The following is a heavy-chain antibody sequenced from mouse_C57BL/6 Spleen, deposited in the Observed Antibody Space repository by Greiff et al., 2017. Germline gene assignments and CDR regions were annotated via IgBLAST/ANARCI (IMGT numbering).Heavy chain of an antibody. V-gene: IGHV5-17*01. J-gene: IGHJ2*01. D-gene: IGHD1-1*01. CDR2: ISSGSSTI. CDR3: ARNYYYGSSYYFDY. Sequence: DVKLVESGGGLVKPGGSLKLSCAASGFTFSDYGMHWVRQAPEKGLEWVAYISSGSSTIYYADTVKGRFTISRDNAKNTLFLQMTSLRSEDTAMYYCARNYYYGSSYYFDYWGQGTTLTVSS. CDR1: GFTFSDYG.